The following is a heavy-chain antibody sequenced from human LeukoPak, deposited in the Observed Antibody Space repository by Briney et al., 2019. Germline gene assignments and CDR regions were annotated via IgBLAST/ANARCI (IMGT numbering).Heavy chain of an antibody. V-gene: IGHV1-8*01. Sequence: EASVKVSCKASGYTFINYDINWVRQATGQGLEWMGWMNPNSGNTGLLQKFQGRVTMTRSTSISTAYMELSSLRSEDTAVYYCARSRGDHRNYYMDVWGKGATVTVSS. CDR3: ARSRGDHRNYYMDV. CDR2: MNPNSGNT. J-gene: IGHJ6*03. D-gene: IGHD2-21*02. CDR1: GYTFINYD.